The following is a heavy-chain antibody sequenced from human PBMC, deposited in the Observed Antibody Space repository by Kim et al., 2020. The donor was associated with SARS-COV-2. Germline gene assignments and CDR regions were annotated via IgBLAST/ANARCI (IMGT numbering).Heavy chain of an antibody. V-gene: IGHV3-43*02. CDR2: ISGDGGST. CDR3: AKDILSGYEGYFDY. Sequence: GGSLRLSCAASGFTFDDYAMHWVRQAPGKGLEWVSLISGDGGSTYYADSVKGRFTISRDNSKNSLYLQMNSLRTEDTALYYCAKDILSGYEGYFDYWGQGTLVTVSS. J-gene: IGHJ4*02. D-gene: IGHD5-12*01. CDR1: GFTFDDYA.